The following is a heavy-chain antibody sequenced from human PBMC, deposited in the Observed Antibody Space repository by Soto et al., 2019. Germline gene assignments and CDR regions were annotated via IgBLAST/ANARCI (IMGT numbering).Heavy chain of an antibody. CDR3: AKGGAVYGLLTHDY. D-gene: IGHD3-9*01. CDR1: GFTFRDYA. V-gene: IGHV3-23*01. CDR2: ITGSSSNL. J-gene: IGHJ4*02. Sequence: EVQLLESGGGLEQPGGSLRLSCAASGFTFRDYAMSWVRQAPGKGLEWVTTITGSSSNLYYSDSVKGRFAISRDNSKNTLYLQMDSLTAEDTAVYCAKGGAVYGLLTHDYWGQGTLVTVSS.